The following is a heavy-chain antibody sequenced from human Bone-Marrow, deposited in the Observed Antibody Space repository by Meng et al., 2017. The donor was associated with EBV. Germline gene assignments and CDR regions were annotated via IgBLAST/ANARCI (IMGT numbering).Heavy chain of an antibody. D-gene: IGHD6-13*01. Sequence: EVQLVESGGXPGTTGASLXLPCAASGFTFTRYTMSWVRQAPGKGLEWVSSISTGSSYIYYTDSLKGRFTISRDNAKHSLYLQMNSLRAEDTAVYYCAREAADGTPYFDYWGQGTLVNVSS. V-gene: IGHV3-21*01. J-gene: IGHJ4*02. CDR3: AREAADGTPYFDY. CDR2: ISTGSSYI. CDR1: GFTFTRYT.